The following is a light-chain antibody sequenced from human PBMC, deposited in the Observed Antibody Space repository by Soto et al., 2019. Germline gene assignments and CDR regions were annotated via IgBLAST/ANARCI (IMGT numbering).Light chain of an antibody. J-gene: IGKJ1*01. CDR2: DAF. CDR3: QQYNSYSST. V-gene: IGKV1-5*01. CDR1: QSMGSW. Sequence: DIQMTQSPSTLSASVGDRVTITCRASQSMGSWLAWYQQKPGKAPKLLIYDAFSLENGVPSRFSGSGSGTEFTLTISSLQPDDFATYYCQQYNSYSSTFGQGTKVEIK.